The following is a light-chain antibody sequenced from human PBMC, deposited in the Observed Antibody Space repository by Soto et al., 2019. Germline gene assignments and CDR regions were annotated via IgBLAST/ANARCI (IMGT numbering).Light chain of an antibody. V-gene: IGKV1-27*01. J-gene: IGKJ5*01. CDR1: QGISNY. CDR3: QNHNSAPIT. Sequence: DIQMTQSPSSLSASVGDRVTITCRASQGISNYLAWYQQKPGKLPKLLIYAASTLQSGVPSRFSGSGSGTDFTHTISSLQPEDVASYYCQNHNSAPITFGQGTRLEIK. CDR2: AAS.